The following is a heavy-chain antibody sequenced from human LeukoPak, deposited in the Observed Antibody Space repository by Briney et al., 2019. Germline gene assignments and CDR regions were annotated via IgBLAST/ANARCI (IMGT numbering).Heavy chain of an antibody. Sequence: GGSLTLSCAASGFTFNNYWMSWVRQVPEEGLQWVANIKQDGSAEFYVDSVKGRFTISRDNTKNSLYLRMNSLRIEDTAVYYCARGDFSDYGDYVDAFDIWGQGTMVTVSS. J-gene: IGHJ3*02. CDR1: GFTFNNYW. CDR2: IKQDGSAE. V-gene: IGHV3-7*01. D-gene: IGHD4-17*01. CDR3: ARGDFSDYGDYVDAFDI.